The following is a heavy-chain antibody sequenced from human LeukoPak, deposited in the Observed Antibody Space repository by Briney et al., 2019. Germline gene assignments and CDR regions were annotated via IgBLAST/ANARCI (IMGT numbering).Heavy chain of an antibody. V-gene: IGHV3-23*01. D-gene: IGHD5-24*01. CDR2: IRGSGGST. J-gene: IGHJ3*02. CDR3: AKDTPSRWLQPTRAFDI. Sequence: PGGSLRLSCAASGFTFSSYAMSWVRQAPGKGLEWVSAIRGSGGSTYYADSVKGRFTISRDNSKNTLYLQMNSLRAEDTAVYYCAKDTPSRWLQPTRAFDIWGQGTMVTVSS. CDR1: GFTFSSYA.